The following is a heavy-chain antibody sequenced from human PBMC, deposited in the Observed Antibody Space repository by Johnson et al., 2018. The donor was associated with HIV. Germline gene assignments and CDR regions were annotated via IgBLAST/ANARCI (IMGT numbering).Heavy chain of an antibody. D-gene: IGHD1-26*01. Sequence: VLLVESGGGLVQPGGSLRLSCAASGFTFSSYWMHWVRQAPGKGLEWVSVIYSGGSIYYADSVKGRFSISRDNSKNTLYLQMNSLRAGDTAVYYCATFGGGSFHAFDIWGQGTMVTVSS. V-gene: IGHV3-66*01. J-gene: IGHJ3*02. CDR2: IYSGGSI. CDR1: GFTFSSYW. CDR3: ATFGGGSFHAFDI.